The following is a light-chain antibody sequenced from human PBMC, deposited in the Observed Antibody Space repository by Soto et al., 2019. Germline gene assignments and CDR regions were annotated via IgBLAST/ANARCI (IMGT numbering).Light chain of an antibody. CDR2: RND. CDR3: ASWDDSLNGRGV. CDR1: SSNIGGHA. Sequence: QSVLTHPPSASGSPGQTVTISCSGTSSNIGGHAVNWYQQVPGTAPKILIYRNDQRPSGVPDRFSGSKSGTSASLAISELQSEDEADYYCASWDDSLNGRGVFGGGTKLTVL. J-gene: IGLJ3*02. V-gene: IGLV1-44*01.